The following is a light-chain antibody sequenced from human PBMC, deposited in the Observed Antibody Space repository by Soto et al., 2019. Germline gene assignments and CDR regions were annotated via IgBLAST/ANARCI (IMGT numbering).Light chain of an antibody. J-gene: IGKJ1*01. CDR1: ESVSTN. CDR2: AAS. V-gene: IGKV3-15*01. Sequence: EGVMTQSPATLSLAPGERVTLCCRASESVSTNLAWYQQKAGQAPRLLIYAASTRATGIPARISGSGSGTEFTLTISSLQSEDFAVYYCQQYSIWRTFGQGTKVDIK. CDR3: QQYSIWRT.